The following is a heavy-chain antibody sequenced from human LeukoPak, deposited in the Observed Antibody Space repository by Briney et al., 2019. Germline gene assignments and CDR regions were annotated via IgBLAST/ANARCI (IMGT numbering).Heavy chain of an antibody. Sequence: PSETLSLTCAVYGGSLSDYYWSWIRQPPGKGLEWIEEINHSGSANYNPSLKSRVTISLDTSKNQFSLKLSSVTAADTAVYYCASQVRLERRYYYYYMDVWDKGTTVTVSS. V-gene: IGHV4-34*01. D-gene: IGHD1-1*01. CDR1: GGSLSDYY. CDR2: INHSGSA. J-gene: IGHJ6*03. CDR3: ASQVRLERRYYYYYMDV.